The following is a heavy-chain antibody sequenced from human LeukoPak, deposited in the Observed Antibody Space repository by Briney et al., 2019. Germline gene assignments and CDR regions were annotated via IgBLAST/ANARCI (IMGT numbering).Heavy chain of an antibody. V-gene: IGHV4-34*01. J-gene: IGHJ6*02. Sequence: SETLSLTCTVSGGSISSYFWTWIRQPPGKGLEWIGEINHSGNTNYNPSLKSRVTISVDTSKNQFSLQLTSVTAADTAVYYCARTGILYSGYAMDVWGQGTTVTVSS. D-gene: IGHD2-8*01. CDR3: ARTGILYSGYAMDV. CDR2: INHSGNT. CDR1: GGSISSYF.